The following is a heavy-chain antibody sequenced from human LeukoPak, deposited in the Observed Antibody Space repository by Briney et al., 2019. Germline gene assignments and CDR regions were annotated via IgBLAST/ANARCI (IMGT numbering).Heavy chain of an antibody. V-gene: IGHV3-7*04. Sequence: GGSLRLSCRASGFTFSNYWMSWVRQAPGKGLEWVANIRQDGNEKYSVDSVKGRSTISRDNAKNSLYLQMNSLRAEDTAVYYCARPRGYCSGGSCFPPDYWGQGTLVTVSS. CDR2: IRQDGNEK. CDR1: GFTFSNYW. J-gene: IGHJ4*02. D-gene: IGHD2-15*01. CDR3: ARPRGYCSGGSCFPPDY.